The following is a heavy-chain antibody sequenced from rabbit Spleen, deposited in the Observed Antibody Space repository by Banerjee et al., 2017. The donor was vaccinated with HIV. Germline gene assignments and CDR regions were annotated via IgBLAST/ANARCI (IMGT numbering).Heavy chain of an antibody. J-gene: IGHJ4*01. V-gene: IGHV1S40*01. CDR1: GFSFNFNEY. CDR2: TAVGSGRFI. Sequence: QSLEESGGDLVKPGASLTLTCKASGFSFNFNEYMCWVRQAPGRGLEWIACTAVGSGRFIYSASWAKGRFTISKTSSTTVTLQMTSLTAADTAIYFCTKDESDSGVYWVLWGPGTLVTVS. CDR3: TKDESDSGVYWVL. D-gene: IGHD1-1*01.